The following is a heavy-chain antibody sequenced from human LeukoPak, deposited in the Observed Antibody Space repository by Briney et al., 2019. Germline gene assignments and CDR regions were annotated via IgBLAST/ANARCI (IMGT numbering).Heavy chain of an antibody. Sequence: PSETLSLTCAVYGGSFRGYYWSWIRQPPGKGLEWIGEINHSGSTNYNPSLKSRVTISVDTSKNQFSLKLSSVTAADTAVYYCARRPKTTESWYFDLWGRGTLVTVSS. J-gene: IGHJ2*01. CDR2: INHSGST. V-gene: IGHV4-34*01. CDR3: ARRPKTTESWYFDL. CDR1: GGSFRGYY. D-gene: IGHD4-17*01.